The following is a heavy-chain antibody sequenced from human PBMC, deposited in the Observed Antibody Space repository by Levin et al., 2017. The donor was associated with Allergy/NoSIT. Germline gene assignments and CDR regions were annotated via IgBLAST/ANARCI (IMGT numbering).Heavy chain of an antibody. CDR1: GFTFNRYS. CDR2: ISISSSTI. V-gene: IGHV3-48*02. CDR3: ARASTDGPYYYYMDV. J-gene: IGHJ6*03. D-gene: IGHD5-24*01. Sequence: HPGGSLRLSCAASGFTFNRYSMNWVRQAPGQGLEWVSYISISSSTIYYAGSVKGRFTISRDNAKNSLYLQMNSLRDEDTAVYYCARASTDGPYYYYMDVWGKGTTVTVSS.